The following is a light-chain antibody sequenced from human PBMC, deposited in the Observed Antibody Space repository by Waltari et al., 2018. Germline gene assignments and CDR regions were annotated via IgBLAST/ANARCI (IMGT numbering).Light chain of an antibody. CDR2: DAS. CDR3: SSYTSTNTII. V-gene: IGLV2-14*03. Sequence: SALAQYASVSGSPGQSITISCTGTGSDIGYYNFVSWYQQHPGKAPNILIFDASRWSSGVSHRFSGAKSGNTASLTISGLQAEDEADYYCSSYTSTNTIIFGGGTKVTVL. J-gene: IGLJ2*01. CDR1: GSDIGYYNF.